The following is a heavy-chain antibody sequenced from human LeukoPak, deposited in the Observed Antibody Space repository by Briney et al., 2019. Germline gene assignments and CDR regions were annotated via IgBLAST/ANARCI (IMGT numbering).Heavy chain of an antibody. J-gene: IGHJ6*03. CDR3: AREHSGYDFPGRDYYYMDV. D-gene: IGHD5-12*01. Sequence: GGPLRLSCATSGFTFSDYYMSWIRQAPGKGLEWVSYISSSGSPIYYADSVKGRFTISRDNARNSLYLQMNSLGAEDTAVYYCAREHSGYDFPGRDYYYMDVWGKGTTVTVSS. CDR1: GFTFSDYY. CDR2: ISSSGSPI. V-gene: IGHV3-11*04.